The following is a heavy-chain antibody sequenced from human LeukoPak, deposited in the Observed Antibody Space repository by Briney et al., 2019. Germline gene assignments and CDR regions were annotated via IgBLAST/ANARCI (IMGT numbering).Heavy chain of an antibody. CDR2: IWYDGSNK. Sequence: GGSPRLSCAASRFTFSSYGMHWVRQAPGKGLEWVAVIWYDGSNKYYADSVKGRFTISRDNSKNTLYLQMNSLRAEDTAVYYCARDQASGYYYGSGSYEYYFDYWGQGTLVSVSS. V-gene: IGHV3-33*01. CDR3: ARDQASGYYYGSGSYEYYFDY. D-gene: IGHD3-10*01. CDR1: RFTFSSYG. J-gene: IGHJ4*02.